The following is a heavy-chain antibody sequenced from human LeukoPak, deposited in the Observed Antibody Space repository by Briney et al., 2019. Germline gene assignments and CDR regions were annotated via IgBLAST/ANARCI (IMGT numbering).Heavy chain of an antibody. CDR2: IKSRTDGGAT. CDR1: GFTFSNLW. Sequence: KAGGSLRLSCAASGFTFSNLWMTWVRHAPGKGLEWVGRIKSRTDGGATDYAAPVKRRFTISRDDTNNTPNLQMNSLKTEDTAVYYCSTYTSGLVSYWGQGTLVTVSS. CDR3: STYTSGLVSY. D-gene: IGHD6-19*01. V-gene: IGHV3-15*01. J-gene: IGHJ4*02.